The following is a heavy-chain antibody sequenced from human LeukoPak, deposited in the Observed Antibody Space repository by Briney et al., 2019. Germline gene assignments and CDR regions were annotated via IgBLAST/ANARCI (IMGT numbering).Heavy chain of an antibody. J-gene: IGHJ5*02. Sequence: SETLSLTCTVSGDSISKDYYCWAWIRQPPGKGLEWIGTIYNNANTYYNPPLESRVTMSVDTSKDQISLTLTSVTAADTAVYYCARDHIDGFNPNNWFDPWGQGTLVTVSS. CDR2: IYNNANT. D-gene: IGHD5-24*01. CDR3: ARDHIDGFNPNNWFDP. CDR1: GDSISKDYYC. V-gene: IGHV4-39*07.